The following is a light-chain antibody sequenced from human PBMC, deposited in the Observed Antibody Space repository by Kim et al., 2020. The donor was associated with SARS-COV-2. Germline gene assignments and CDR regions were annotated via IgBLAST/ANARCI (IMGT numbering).Light chain of an antibody. V-gene: IGLV2-11*01. Sequence: PGQSFTISCTGTSSDVVGYDYVSWPQQHPGKAPTLMIYDVGKRPSGVPDRFSGSKSGNTASLTISGLQAEDEADYYCCSYAGSYVVFGGGTQLTVL. J-gene: IGLJ2*01. CDR2: DVG. CDR3: CSYAGSYVV. CDR1: SSDVVGYDY.